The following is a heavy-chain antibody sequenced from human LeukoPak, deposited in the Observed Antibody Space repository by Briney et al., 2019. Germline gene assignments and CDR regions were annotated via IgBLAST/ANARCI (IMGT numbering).Heavy chain of an antibody. Sequence: ASVKVSCKASGYTFTGYYMHWVRQAPGQGLEWMGWINPNSGGTKYAQNFRGRVTMTRDTSLSTAYMDLSRLRSDDTALYYCARARKTRNIYGDYVFLFDYWGQGTLVTVSS. CDR3: ARARKTRNIYGDYVFLFDY. D-gene: IGHD4-17*01. J-gene: IGHJ4*02. CDR1: GYTFTGYY. CDR2: INPNSGGT. V-gene: IGHV1-2*02.